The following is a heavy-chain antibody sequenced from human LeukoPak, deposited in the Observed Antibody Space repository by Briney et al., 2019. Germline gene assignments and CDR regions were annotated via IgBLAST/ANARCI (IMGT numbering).Heavy chain of an antibody. D-gene: IGHD3-10*01. CDR1: GGSISSGDYY. J-gene: IGHJ3*02. CDR3: ARGGTMVRGLQGVDI. CDR2: IYYSGST. Sequence: SQTLSLTCTVSGGSISSGDYYWSWIRQPPGQGLDWIGYIYYSGSTYYNPSLKSRVTISVDTSKNHFSLKLSSVTAADTAVSYCARGGTMVRGLQGVDIWGQGTMVTVSS. V-gene: IGHV4-30-4*08.